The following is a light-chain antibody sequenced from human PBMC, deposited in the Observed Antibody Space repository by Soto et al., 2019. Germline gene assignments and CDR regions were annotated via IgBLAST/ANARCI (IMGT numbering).Light chain of an antibody. CDR2: GAS. CDR3: QQYNNWRT. J-gene: IGKJ1*01. Sequence: EVVMTQSPATLSVSPGERATRSCRASQSVSSNLAWYQQKPGQAPRLLIYGASARATGIPARFSGTVSGTDFTLTITSLQSEDVAVYYCQQYNNWRTFGQGNKVEI. CDR1: QSVSSN. V-gene: IGKV3-15*01.